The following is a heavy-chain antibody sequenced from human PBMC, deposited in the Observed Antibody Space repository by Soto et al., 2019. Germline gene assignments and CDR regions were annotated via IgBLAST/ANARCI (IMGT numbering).Heavy chain of an antibody. CDR1: GASVSSGSYY. CDR2: IYNIGIT. Sequence: KPSETLSLTCTVSGASVSSGSYYWSWIRQPPGKGLEWIGYIYNIGITKYNPSLKSRVTISVDTSKNEFSLKLRSVTAADTAVYYCARVRYSHYGDYWGQGTLVTVSS. J-gene: IGHJ4*02. D-gene: IGHD4-4*01. CDR3: ARVRYSHYGDY. V-gene: IGHV4-61*01.